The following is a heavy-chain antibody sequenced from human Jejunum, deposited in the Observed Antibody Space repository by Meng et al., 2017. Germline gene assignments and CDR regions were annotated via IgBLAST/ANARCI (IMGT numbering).Heavy chain of an antibody. V-gene: IGHV3-23*01. Sequence: GESLKISCAASGPTLSGHAVSWVRQAPGKGLEWVSSSSGGGDSTYYADFVRGRFTLSRDNSKNTLYLEMNNLRVEDTAVYYCATFKSTTFDPLVYDYYAMDVWGQGTTVTVSS. D-gene: IGHD1-14*01. J-gene: IGHJ6*02. CDR3: ATFKSTTFDPLVYDYYAMDV. CDR1: GPTLSGHA. CDR2: SSGGGDST.